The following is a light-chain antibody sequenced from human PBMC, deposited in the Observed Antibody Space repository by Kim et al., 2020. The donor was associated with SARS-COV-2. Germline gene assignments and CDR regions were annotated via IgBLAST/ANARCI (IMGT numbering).Light chain of an antibody. CDR2: EVS. Sequence: GQSVNISCTGTSSDVGGYSYDSWYQQHPGKALKLMIYEVSKRPSGVPDRFSGSKSGNTASLTVSGLQAEDEADYYCSSYAGSNSVVFGGGTQLTVL. CDR3: SSYAGSNSVV. J-gene: IGLJ2*01. V-gene: IGLV2-8*01. CDR1: SSDVGGYSY.